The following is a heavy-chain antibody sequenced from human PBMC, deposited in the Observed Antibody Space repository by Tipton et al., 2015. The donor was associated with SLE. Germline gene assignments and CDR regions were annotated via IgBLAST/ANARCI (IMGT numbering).Heavy chain of an antibody. Sequence: GLVKPSETLSLTCTVSGYSISSGYYWGWIRQPPGGGLEWIGYINYSRTTDYNPSLKSRVTMAVDTSNNQFSLKLRSVTAADTAVYYCASRSRAAPWADFDNWGEGTLVTVSS. D-gene: IGHD6-13*01. CDR2: INYSRTT. V-gene: IGHV4-61*01. CDR1: GYSISSGYY. J-gene: IGHJ4*02. CDR3: ASRSRAAPWADFDN.